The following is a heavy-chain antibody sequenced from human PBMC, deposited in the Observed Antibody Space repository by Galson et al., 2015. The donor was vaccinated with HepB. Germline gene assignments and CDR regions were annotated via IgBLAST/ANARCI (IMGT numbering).Heavy chain of an antibody. D-gene: IGHD2-2*01. CDR3: ARDGFGVVVPAAIDY. CDR1: GYTFTSYA. Sequence: VKVSCKASGYTFTSYAMHWVRQAPGQRLEWMGWINAGNGNTKYSQKFQGRVTITRDTSASTAYMELSSLRSEDTAVYYCARDGFGVVVPAAIDYWGQGTLVTVSS. J-gene: IGHJ4*02. CDR2: INAGNGNT. V-gene: IGHV1-3*01.